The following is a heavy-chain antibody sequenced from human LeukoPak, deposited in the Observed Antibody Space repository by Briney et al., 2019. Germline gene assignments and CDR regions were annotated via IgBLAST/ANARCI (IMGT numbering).Heavy chain of an antibody. Sequence: KPSETLSLTCTVSGGSISSSSYYWGWIRQPPGKGLEWIGSIYYSGSTYYNPSLKSRVTISVDTSKNQFSLNLGSVTAADTAVYYCARLYYDSSGYYQICYFDYWGQGTRVTVSS. CDR1: GGSISSSSYY. CDR3: ARLYYDSSGYYQICYFDY. J-gene: IGHJ4*02. CDR2: IYYSGST. D-gene: IGHD3-22*01. V-gene: IGHV4-39*01.